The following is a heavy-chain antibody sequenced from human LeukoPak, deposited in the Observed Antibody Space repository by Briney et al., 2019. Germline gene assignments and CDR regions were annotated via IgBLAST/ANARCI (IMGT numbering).Heavy chain of an antibody. CDR2: IIPILGIA. CDR1: GGTFSSYA. D-gene: IGHD2-2*01. J-gene: IGHJ4*02. Sequence: SVKVSCKASGGTFSSYAISWVRQAPGQGLEWMGRIIPILGIANYAQKFQGRVTITADKSTSTAYIELSSLRSEDTAVYYCARGYCSSTSCPAGYWGQGTLVTVSS. CDR3: ARGYCSSTSCPAGY. V-gene: IGHV1-69*04.